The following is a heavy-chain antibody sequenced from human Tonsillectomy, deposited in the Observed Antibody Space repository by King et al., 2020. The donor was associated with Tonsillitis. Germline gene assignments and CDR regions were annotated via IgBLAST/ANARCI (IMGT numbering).Heavy chain of an antibody. CDR2: IKSKTDGGTT. CDR3: TTGYSSGWYDDAFDI. V-gene: IGHV3-15*01. J-gene: IGHJ3*02. Sequence: VQLVESGGGLVKPGGSLRLSCAASGFTFSNAWMSWVRPAPGKGLEWVGRIKSKTDGGTTDYAAPVKGRFTISRDDSKNTLYLQMNSLKTEDTAVYYCTTGYSSGWYDDAFDIWGQGTMVTVSS. D-gene: IGHD6-19*01. CDR1: GFTFSNAW.